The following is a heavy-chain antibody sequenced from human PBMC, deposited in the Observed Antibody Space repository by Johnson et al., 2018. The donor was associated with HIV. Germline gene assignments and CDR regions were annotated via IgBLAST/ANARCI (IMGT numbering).Heavy chain of an antibody. Sequence: QMQLVESGGGVVQPGRSLRLSCAASGFTFSSYAMHWVRQAPGKGLEWVAVISYDGSNKYYAESGKGRFTISRDNSKNTLYLQMSSLRTEDTAVYFCARDSDVLPGYTGPEDAFDIWGQGTLVTVSS. J-gene: IGHJ3*02. CDR1: GFTFSSYA. CDR2: ISYDGSNK. D-gene: IGHD3-9*01. V-gene: IGHV3-30-3*01. CDR3: ARDSDVLPGYTGPEDAFDI.